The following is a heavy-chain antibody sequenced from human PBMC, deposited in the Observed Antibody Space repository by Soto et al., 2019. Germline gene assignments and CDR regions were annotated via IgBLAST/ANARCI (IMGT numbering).Heavy chain of an antibody. CDR1: GFTFSNYG. Sequence: GGSLRLSCAASGFTFSNYGMHWVRQAPGKGLEWVSGINWNGSSTHYADSVKGRFTISRDNAKNSLYLQMNSLRAEDTALYYCARAALAATPYTYYYYYGMDVWGQGTTVTVSS. CDR2: INWNGSST. D-gene: IGHD2-15*01. V-gene: IGHV3-20*04. CDR3: ARAALAATPYTYYYYYGMDV. J-gene: IGHJ6*02.